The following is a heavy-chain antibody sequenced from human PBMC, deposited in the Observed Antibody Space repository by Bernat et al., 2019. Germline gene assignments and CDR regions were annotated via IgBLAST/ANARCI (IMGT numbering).Heavy chain of an antibody. V-gene: IGHV1-18*01. Sequence: QGELVQSGTEMKKLGASVRVSCKAPGFIFTSNGFAWVRQAPGQGLEWMGRVSAYNGDTQYAQKFQGRVLMTTDSSTTTAYMELKNLRSDDTAVYFCVTTSVSLYWYFDLWGRGTLVTVSS. CDR2: VSAYNGDT. CDR1: GFIFTSNG. J-gene: IGHJ2*01. CDR3: VTTSVSLYWYFDL.